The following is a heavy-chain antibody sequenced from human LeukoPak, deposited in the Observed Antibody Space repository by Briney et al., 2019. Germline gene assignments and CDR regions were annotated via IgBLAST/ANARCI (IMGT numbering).Heavy chain of an antibody. J-gene: IGHJ4*02. CDR1: GGSISSNNYY. V-gene: IGHV4-39*01. D-gene: IGHD3-10*01. CDR3: ARRLSGSYSDY. CDR2: IYYSGNT. Sequence: PSETLSLTCTVSGGSISSNNYYWGWIRQPPGKGLEWIGSIYYSGNTYYNPSLKSRVTISEDTSNNQFSLKMTSVTAADTAVYYCARRLSGSYSDYWGQGTLVTVSS.